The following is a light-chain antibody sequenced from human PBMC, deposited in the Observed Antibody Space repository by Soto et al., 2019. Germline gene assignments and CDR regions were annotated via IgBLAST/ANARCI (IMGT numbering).Light chain of an antibody. Sequence: QSALTQPASVSGSPGQSITISCTGTSSDVGGYDYVSWYQHHPGKAPKLMIYEVSNRPSGVSSRFSGSKSGKTASLTISGLQTEDEADYYCTSYTSRGTIPNVFGSGTKVTVL. CDR2: EVS. V-gene: IGLV2-14*01. J-gene: IGLJ1*01. CDR3: TSYTSRGTIPNV. CDR1: SSDVGGYDY.